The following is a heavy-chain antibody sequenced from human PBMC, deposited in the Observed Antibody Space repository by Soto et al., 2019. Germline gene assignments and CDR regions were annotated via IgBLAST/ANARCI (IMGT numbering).Heavy chain of an antibody. CDR1: GFTFSSYA. J-gene: IGHJ6*02. D-gene: IGHD3-3*01. Sequence: PGGSLRLSCAASGFTFSSYAMHGVRQAPGKGLEWVAVISYDGSNKYYADSVKGRFTISRDNSKNTLYLQMNSLRAEDTAVYYCATLRFLEWLPDYYGMDVWGQGTTVTVSS. V-gene: IGHV3-30-3*01. CDR2: ISYDGSNK. CDR3: ATLRFLEWLPDYYGMDV.